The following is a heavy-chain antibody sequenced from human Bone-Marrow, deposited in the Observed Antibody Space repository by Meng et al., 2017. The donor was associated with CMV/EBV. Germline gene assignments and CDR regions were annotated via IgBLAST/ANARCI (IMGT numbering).Heavy chain of an antibody. J-gene: IGHJ4*02. V-gene: IGHV5-51*01. CDR1: GYSFTNYW. Sequence: GESLKISCEGSGYSFTNYWIAWVRQMPGKDLEWMGMVYPGDADTRYSPSFQGQVTMSADKSISTAYLQWSSLKASDTAMYYCARVPSRLVAPMYYFDYWGQGALVTVPS. CDR3: ARVPSRLVAPMYYFDY. CDR2: VYPGDADT. D-gene: IGHD5-12*01.